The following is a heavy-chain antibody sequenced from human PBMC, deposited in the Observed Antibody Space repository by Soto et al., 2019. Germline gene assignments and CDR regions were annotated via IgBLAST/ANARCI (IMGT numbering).Heavy chain of an antibody. Sequence: QEQLVQSGAEVTKPGASVKVSCKASGYTFTDFDITWVRQATGQGLEWMGWMNPRSGNTGFTDKFEGSVTLARDTSTTTAYMELSDLTSEDTAVFFCARGGALTAGYYYYNMDVWGSGTAVTVSS. V-gene: IGHV1-8*01. J-gene: IGHJ6*03. CDR3: ARGGALTAGYYYYNMDV. D-gene: IGHD2-21*02. CDR2: MNPRSGNT. CDR1: GYTFTDFD.